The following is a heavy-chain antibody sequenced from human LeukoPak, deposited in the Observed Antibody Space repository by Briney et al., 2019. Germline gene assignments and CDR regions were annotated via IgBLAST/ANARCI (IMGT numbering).Heavy chain of an antibody. CDR1: GFRFGGYA. CDR3: VRESVRDYYFDY. CDR2: IRSKALYGTS. D-gene: IGHD3-10*02. Sequence: GGSLRLSCTGSGFRFGGYALSWVRQAPGKGLEWVGFIRSKALYGTSEYAASVEGRFSISRDDSSSVAYLQMNSLKTEDTAVYFCVRESVRDYYFDYWGQGTLVTVFS. J-gene: IGHJ4*02. V-gene: IGHV3-49*04.